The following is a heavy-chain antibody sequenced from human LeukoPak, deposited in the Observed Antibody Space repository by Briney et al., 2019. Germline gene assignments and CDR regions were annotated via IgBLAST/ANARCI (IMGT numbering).Heavy chain of an antibody. CDR1: GFTFSSNW. J-gene: IGHJ6*02. Sequence: PGGSLRLSCVVSGFTFSSNWMSWVRQAPGKGLEWVANIKYDGHEIYYVDSVKGRFTISRDNAKNSLYLQMNSLRAEDTAVYYCARDRITMIVVVTNSGMDVWGQGTTVTVSS. CDR2: IKYDGHEI. V-gene: IGHV3-7*01. CDR3: ARDRITMIVVVTNSGMDV. D-gene: IGHD3-22*01.